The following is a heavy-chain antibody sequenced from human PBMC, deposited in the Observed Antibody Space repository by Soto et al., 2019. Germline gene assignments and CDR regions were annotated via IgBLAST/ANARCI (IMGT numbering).Heavy chain of an antibody. D-gene: IGHD4-17*01. CDR2: ISGYGGST. J-gene: IGHJ4*02. CDR1: GFTFGAHP. CDR3: AKQRSTVTTSFDY. V-gene: IGHV3-23*01. Sequence: EVQLLESGGGLVQPGGSLTVSCAASGFTFGAHPMSWVRLAPGKGLEWVSTISGYGGSTYYPDSLKGRFIISRDNSTSTNYLHKNTLRAEDTAIDFCAKQRSTVTTSFDYWGQGTLVTVSS.